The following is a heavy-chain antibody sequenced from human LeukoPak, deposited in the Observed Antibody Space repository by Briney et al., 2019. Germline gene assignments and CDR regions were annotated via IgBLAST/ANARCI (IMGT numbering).Heavy chain of an antibody. CDR1: GFTFSSYA. CDR3: AKVGGYSYGYNWFDP. J-gene: IGHJ5*02. D-gene: IGHD5-18*01. V-gene: IGHV3-23*01. CDR2: ISGSGGST. Sequence: GGSLRLSCAASGFTFSSYAMSWVRQAPGKGLEWVSAISGSGGSTYYADSVKGRFTISRDNSKNTLYLQMNSLRAEDTAVYYCAKVGGYSYGYNWFDPWGRGTLVTVSS.